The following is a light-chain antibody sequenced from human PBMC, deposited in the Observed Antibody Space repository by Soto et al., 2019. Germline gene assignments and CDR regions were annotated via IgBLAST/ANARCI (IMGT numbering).Light chain of an antibody. Sequence: DIQMTQSPSTLSASVGDRVIISCRASQSIGTWLAWYQQKPGKAPTVLIYDASSLQGGVPSRFSGSGSGTEFTLTISSLQPDAFATYYCQQYNSYSQRTFGQGTRVEV. CDR1: QSIGTW. V-gene: IGKV1-5*01. CDR3: QQYNSYSQRT. CDR2: DAS. J-gene: IGKJ1*01.